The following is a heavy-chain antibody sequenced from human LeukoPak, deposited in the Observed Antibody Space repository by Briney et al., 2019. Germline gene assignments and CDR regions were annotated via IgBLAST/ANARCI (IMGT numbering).Heavy chain of an antibody. V-gene: IGHV3-66*01. CDR1: GFTVSSNY. Sequence: GGSLRLSCAASGFTVSSNYMSWVRQAPGKGLEWVSVIYSGGNTYYADSVKGRFTISRDNAKSSLYLQMNSLRAEDTAVYYCASVPPAKYYYDSSGFPQAFDIWGQGTMVTVSS. CDR2: IYSGGNT. D-gene: IGHD3-22*01. J-gene: IGHJ3*02. CDR3: ASVPPAKYYYDSSGFPQAFDI.